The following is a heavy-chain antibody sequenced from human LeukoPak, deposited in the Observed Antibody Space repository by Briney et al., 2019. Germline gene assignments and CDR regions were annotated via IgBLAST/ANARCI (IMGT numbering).Heavy chain of an antibody. J-gene: IGHJ4*02. V-gene: IGHV1-8*01. D-gene: IGHD3-22*01. CDR3: ARVQSIYDSSGYYYVAGFDY. CDR2: MNPNSGNT. Sequence: APVTVSFTASGYTFTSYDINWVRQATGQGLEWMGWMNPNSGNTGYAQKFQGRVTMTRNTSISTAYMELSSLRSEDTAVYYCARVQSIYDSSGYYYVAGFDYWGQGTLVTVSS. CDR1: GYTFTSYD.